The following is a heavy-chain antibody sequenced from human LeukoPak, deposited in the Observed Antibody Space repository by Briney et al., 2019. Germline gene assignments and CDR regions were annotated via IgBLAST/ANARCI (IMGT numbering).Heavy chain of an antibody. CDR1: GGSIRSYY. CDR2: IYYSGST. Sequence: SETLSLTCTGSGGSIRSYYWSWIRLPPGKGLEWIGYIYYSGSTNYSPSLKSRVTISVDTSKNQFSLKLSSVTAADTAVYYCARLWSDDYDSGSQFDIWGQGTMVTVSS. D-gene: IGHD3-10*01. J-gene: IGHJ3*02. CDR3: ARLWSDDYDSGSQFDI. V-gene: IGHV4-59*08.